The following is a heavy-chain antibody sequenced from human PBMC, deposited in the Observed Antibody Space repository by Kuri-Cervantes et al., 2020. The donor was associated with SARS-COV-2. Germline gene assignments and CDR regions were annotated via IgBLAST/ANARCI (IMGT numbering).Heavy chain of an antibody. V-gene: IGHV4-34*01. CDR1: GGSFSGYY. J-gene: IGHJ4*02. CDR2: INHSGST. CDR3: ARDRVAYDFWSGYPEAERGFDY. D-gene: IGHD3-3*01. Sequence: GSLRLSCAVYGGSFSGYYWSWIRQPPGKGLEWIGEINHSGSTNYNPSLKSRVTISVDTSKNQFSLKLSSVTAADTAVYYCARDRVAYDFWSGYPEAERGFDYWGQGTLVTVSS.